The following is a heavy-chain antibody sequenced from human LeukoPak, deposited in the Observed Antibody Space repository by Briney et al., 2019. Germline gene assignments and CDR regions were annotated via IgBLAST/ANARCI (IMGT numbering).Heavy chain of an antibody. Sequence: EASVKVSCKAFGGTFSSYAISWVRQAPGQGLEWMGGIIPIFGTANYAQKFQGRVTITADKSTSTAYMELSSLRSEDTAVYYCARGPPYYYYGMDVWGKGTTVTVSS. CDR1: GGTFSSYA. CDR3: ARGPPYYYYGMDV. CDR2: IIPIFGTA. V-gene: IGHV1-69*06. J-gene: IGHJ6*04.